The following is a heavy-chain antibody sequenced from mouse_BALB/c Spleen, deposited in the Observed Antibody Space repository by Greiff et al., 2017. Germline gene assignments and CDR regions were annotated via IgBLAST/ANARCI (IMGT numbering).Heavy chain of an antibody. CDR2: IRLKSNNYAT. D-gene: IGHD1-1*01. CDR1: GFTFSNYW. J-gene: IGHJ2*01. CDR3: TRRTTVVDFDY. V-gene: IGHV6-6*02. Sequence: EVKLMESGGGLVQPGGSMKLSCVASGFTFSNYWMNWVRQSPEKGLEWVAEIRLKSNNYATHYAESVKGRFTISRDDSKSSVYLQMNNLRAEDTGIYYCTRRTTVVDFDYWGQGTTLTVSS.